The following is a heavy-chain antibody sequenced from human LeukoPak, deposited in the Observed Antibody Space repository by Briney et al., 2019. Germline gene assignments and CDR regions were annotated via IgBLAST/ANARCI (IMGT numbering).Heavy chain of an antibody. J-gene: IGHJ4*02. CDR3: ARDFEIDY. D-gene: IGHD3-9*01. Sequence: GGSLRLSCAASGFTFSRDVMNWVRQAPGKGLEWVSSISSSSSYIYYADSVKGRFTISRDNAKNSLYLQMNSLRAEDTAVYYCARDFEIDYWGQGTLVTVSS. V-gene: IGHV3-21*01. CDR2: ISSSSSYI. CDR1: GFTFSRDV.